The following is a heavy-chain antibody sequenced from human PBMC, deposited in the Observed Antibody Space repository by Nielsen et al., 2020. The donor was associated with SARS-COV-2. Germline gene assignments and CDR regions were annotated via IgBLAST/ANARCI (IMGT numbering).Heavy chain of an antibody. CDR2: LYYSGST. CDR3: ARHQVSGSYYSGWDY. J-gene: IGHJ4*02. V-gene: IGHV4-59*08. CDR1: GGSISSYY. Sequence: SETLSLTCTVSGGSISSYYWSWIRQPPGKGLEWIGYLYYSGSTNYNPSLKSRVTISVDTSKNQFSLRLSSVAAADTAVYYCARHQVSGSYYSGWDYWSQGTQVTVSS. D-gene: IGHD1-26*01.